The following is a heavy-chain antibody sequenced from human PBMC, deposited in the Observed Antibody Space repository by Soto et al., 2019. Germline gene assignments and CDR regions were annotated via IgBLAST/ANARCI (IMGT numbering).Heavy chain of an antibody. CDR3: ARALYGDNVDY. CDR1: GYTFTSYD. Sequence: QVQLVQSGAEVKKPGASVTVSCKASGYTFTSYDINWVRQATGQGLEWMGWMNPNSGNTGYAQNCQGRVTMTRSTSISTAYMELSSLRSEDTGVYYCARALYGDNVDYWGQGTLVTVSS. J-gene: IGHJ4*02. CDR2: MNPNSGNT. D-gene: IGHD4-17*01. V-gene: IGHV1-8*01.